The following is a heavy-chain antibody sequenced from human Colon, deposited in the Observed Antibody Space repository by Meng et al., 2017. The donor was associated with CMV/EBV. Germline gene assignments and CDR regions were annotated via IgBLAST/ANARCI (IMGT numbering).Heavy chain of an antibody. CDR1: GFTFRTDA. V-gene: IGHV3-21*01. CDR2: ISSSSSYI. Sequence: GESLKISCAASGFTFRTDAMNWVRQAPGKGLEWVSSISSSSSYIYYADSVKGRFTISRDNAKNSLYLQMNSLRAEDTAVYYCARDAGWELRSKNWFDPWGQGTLVTVSS. CDR3: ARDAGWELRSKNWFDP. D-gene: IGHD1-26*01. J-gene: IGHJ5*02.